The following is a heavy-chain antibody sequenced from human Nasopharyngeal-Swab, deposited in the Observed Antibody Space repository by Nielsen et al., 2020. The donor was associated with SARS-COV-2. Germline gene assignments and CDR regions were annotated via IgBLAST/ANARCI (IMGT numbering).Heavy chain of an antibody. CDR1: GGSFTGFY. J-gene: IGHJ6*02. Sequence: GSLRLSCSVSGGSFTGFYWNWIRQPPGKGLEWIGEINHNERTNYNPSLKSRVTMSVDTSTNQVSLKLNSLTATDTAVYYCARAGRVGDAYTGLDVWGPGTTVTVSS. D-gene: IGHD5-24*01. CDR3: ARAGRVGDAYTGLDV. CDR2: INHNERT. V-gene: IGHV4-34*01.